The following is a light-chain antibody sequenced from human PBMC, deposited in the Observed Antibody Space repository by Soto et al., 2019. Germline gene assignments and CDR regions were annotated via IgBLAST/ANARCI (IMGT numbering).Light chain of an antibody. J-gene: IGKJ4*01. CDR3: HHYDNAAGT. CDR1: QTISTY. CDR2: GAS. V-gene: IGKV1-39*02. Sequence: QTISTYLNWYQQKPGKAPTLLIYGASSLQSGVPLRFSGSGSGTELTLTISPLQSEDFALYFCHHYDNAAGTFGEGTKVDIK.